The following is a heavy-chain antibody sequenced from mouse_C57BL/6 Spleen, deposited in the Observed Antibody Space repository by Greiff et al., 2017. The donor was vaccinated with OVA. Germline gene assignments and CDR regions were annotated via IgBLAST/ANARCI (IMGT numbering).Heavy chain of an antibody. D-gene: IGHD1-1*01. CDR1: GYTFTSYW. CDR2: IVPSDSYT. CDR3: ARLSIYYGSIYAMDY. J-gene: IGHJ4*01. V-gene: IGHV1-69*01. Sequence: VQLQQPGAELVMPGASVKLSCKASGYTFTSYWMHWVKQRPGQGLEWIGEIVPSDSYTNYNQKFKGKSTLTVDKSSSTAYMQLSSLTSEDSAVYYCARLSIYYGSIYAMDYWGQGTSVTVSS.